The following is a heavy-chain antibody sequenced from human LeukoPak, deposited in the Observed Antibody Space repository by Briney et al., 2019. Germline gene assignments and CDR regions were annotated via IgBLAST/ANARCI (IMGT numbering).Heavy chain of an antibody. D-gene: IGHD3-22*01. CDR3: RVITTNLDY. Sequence: ASVKISCKASGYTFTSYDINWVRQATGQGLEWMGWMNPNSGNTGYAQKLQGRVTMTTDTSTSTAYMELRSLRSDDTAVYYCRVITTNLDYWGQGTLVTVSS. CDR1: GYTFTSYD. CDR2: MNPNSGNT. V-gene: IGHV1-8*02. J-gene: IGHJ4*02.